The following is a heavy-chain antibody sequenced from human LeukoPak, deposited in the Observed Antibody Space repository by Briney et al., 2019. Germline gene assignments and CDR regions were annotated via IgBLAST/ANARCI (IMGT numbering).Heavy chain of an antibody. J-gene: IGHJ4*02. CDR2: IYYSGST. CDR3: ARETVGATTAFFDY. D-gene: IGHD1-26*01. V-gene: IGHV4-61*08. Sequence: SETLSLTCTVSGGSISSGGYYWSWIRQHPGKGLEWIGYIYYSGSTNYNPSLKSRVTISVDTSKNQFSLKLSSVTAADTAVYYCARETVGATTAFFDYWGQGTLVTVSS. CDR1: GGSISSGGYY.